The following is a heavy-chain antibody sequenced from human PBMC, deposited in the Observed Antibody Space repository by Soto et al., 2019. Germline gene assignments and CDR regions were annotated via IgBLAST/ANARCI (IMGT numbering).Heavy chain of an antibody. J-gene: IGHJ4*02. CDR1: GFTFSSYW. D-gene: IGHD6-19*01. CDR2: ISNNGINT. V-gene: IGHV3-30-3*01. CDR3: AREWRISVAAPAY. Sequence: GGSLRLSCAASGFTFSSYWMHWVRQAPGKGLEWVAGISNNGINTHYADSVKGRFTISRDNSKNTLYVQMNSLGAEDTAVYYCAREWRISVAAPAYWGQGTLVTVSS.